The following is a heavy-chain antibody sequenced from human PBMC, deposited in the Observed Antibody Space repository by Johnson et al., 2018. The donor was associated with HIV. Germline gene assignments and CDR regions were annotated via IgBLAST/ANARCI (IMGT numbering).Heavy chain of an antibody. Sequence: QVQLVESGGGLVKPGGSLRLSCAASGFTFSDYYMSWIRQAPGKGLEWVSYISSSGSTLYYADSVKGRFTISRDNSKNTLYLQMNSLRAEDTAVYYCARDKGIAARPDAFDIWGQGTMVTVSS. V-gene: IGHV3-11*04. CDR1: GFTFSDYY. D-gene: IGHD6-6*01. CDR2: ISSSGSTL. J-gene: IGHJ3*02. CDR3: ARDKGIAARPDAFDI.